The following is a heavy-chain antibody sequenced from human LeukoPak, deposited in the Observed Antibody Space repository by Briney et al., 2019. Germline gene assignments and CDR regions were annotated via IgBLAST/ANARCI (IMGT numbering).Heavy chain of an antibody. CDR3: SRSLDY. V-gene: IGHV3-48*01. J-gene: IGHJ4*02. CDR2: ISSGSSSTI. CDR1: GFTFSSYS. Sequence: GGSLRLSCAASGFTFSSYSMNWVRQAPGKGLEWVSYISSGSSSTISYAASVKGRFTISRDNAKNSLYLQMNSLRAEDTAVYYCSRSLDYWGQGALVTVSS.